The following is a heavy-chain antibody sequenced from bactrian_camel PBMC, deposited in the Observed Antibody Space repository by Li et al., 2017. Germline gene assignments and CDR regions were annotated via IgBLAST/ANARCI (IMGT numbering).Heavy chain of an antibody. CDR1: GYAYC. D-gene: IGHD3*01. V-gene: IGHV3S9*01. Sequence: VQLVESGGGSVEAGGSLRLSCVASGYAYCMGWIRQVSGQEREGVASIDADGETSYVDSVKGRFTVSRDNGKNSVYLQMDSLKLEDTAVYYCALGSSRQATMTARGKGTQVTVS. CDR2: IDADGET. J-gene: IGHJ4*01.